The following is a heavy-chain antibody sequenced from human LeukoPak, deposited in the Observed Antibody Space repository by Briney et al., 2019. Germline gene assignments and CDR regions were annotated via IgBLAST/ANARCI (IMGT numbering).Heavy chain of an antibody. J-gene: IGHJ6*03. V-gene: IGHV1-2*06. Sequence: ALVKVSSKASGYTFSASYIHWVRQAAGHGREWMGRINPNSVDTNYAQNFQGRVTMTRDTSITTAYIELSSLTSPHPARHFCASIAEHCNNGVCFTDTYMDVWGKGTTVT. CDR2: INPNSVDT. CDR3: ASIAEHCNNGVCFTDTYMDV. D-gene: IGHD2-8*01. CDR1: GYTFSASY.